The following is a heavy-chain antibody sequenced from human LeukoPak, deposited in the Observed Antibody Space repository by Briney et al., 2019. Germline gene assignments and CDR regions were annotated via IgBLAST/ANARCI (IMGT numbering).Heavy chain of an antibody. CDR2: IIPILGIA. D-gene: IGHD3-22*01. J-gene: IGHJ4*02. V-gene: IGHV1-69*04. CDR3: ARSYYYDSSGYPGFDY. CDR1: GGTFSSYA. Sequence: SVKVSFKASGGTFSSYAISWVRQAPGQGLEWMGRIIPILGIANYAQKFQGRVTITADKSTSTAYMELSSLRSEDTAVYYCARSYYYDSSGYPGFDYWGQGTLVTVSS.